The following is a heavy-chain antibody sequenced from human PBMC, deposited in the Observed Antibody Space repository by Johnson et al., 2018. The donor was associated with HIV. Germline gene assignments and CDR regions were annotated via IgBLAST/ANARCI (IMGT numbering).Heavy chain of an antibody. CDR3: ARAGYGGNYAFDI. V-gene: IGHV3-7*05. CDR2: IKQDGGEK. CDR1: GFTFSSYW. J-gene: IGHJ3*02. D-gene: IGHD4-23*01. Sequence: EVHLVESGGGLVQPGGSLRLSRAVSGFTFSSYWMSWVRQAPGRGLEWVANIKQDGGEKYYVGSVNGRFTIYTDKAKHSLYLQMNSLRAEDTALSYCARAGYGGNYAFDIWGQGTMVTVSS.